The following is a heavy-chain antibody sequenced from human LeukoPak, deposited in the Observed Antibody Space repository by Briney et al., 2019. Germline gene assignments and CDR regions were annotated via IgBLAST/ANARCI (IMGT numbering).Heavy chain of an antibody. D-gene: IGHD3-10*01. Sequence: ASVKVSCKASGYTFTSYMHWVRQAPGQGLEWMGIINPSGGSTSYAQKFQGRVTMTRDTSTSTVYMELSSLRSEDTAVYYCATVVYGSGSYYDVLYNWFDPWGQGTLVTVSS. CDR3: ATVVYGSGSYYDVLYNWFDP. J-gene: IGHJ5*02. V-gene: IGHV1-46*01. CDR2: INPSGGST. CDR1: GYTFTSY.